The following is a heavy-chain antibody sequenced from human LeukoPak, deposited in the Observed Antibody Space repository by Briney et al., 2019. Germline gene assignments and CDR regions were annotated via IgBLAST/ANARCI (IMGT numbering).Heavy chain of an antibody. Sequence: GGSLRLSCAASGFNFISSWMNWVRQAPGKGLEWVANIKQDGSEKYYVDSVKGRFTISRDNAKNSLYLQMNSLRAEDTAVYYCARARNRIAVSVIREYYYMDVWGKGTTVTVSS. CDR1: GFNFISSW. V-gene: IGHV3-7*01. CDR3: ARARNRIAVSVIREYYYMDV. D-gene: IGHD6-19*01. CDR2: IKQDGSEK. J-gene: IGHJ6*03.